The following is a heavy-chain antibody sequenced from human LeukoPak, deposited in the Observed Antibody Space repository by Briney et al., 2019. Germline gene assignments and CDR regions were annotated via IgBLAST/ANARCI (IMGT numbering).Heavy chain of an antibody. CDR2: IYWDDDK. CDR1: GLALSTSGVG. D-gene: IGHD3-10*01. Sequence: GSGPTLVNPTQTLTLTCTWSGLALSTSGVGVGWIRQPPGKALEWLALIYWDDDKRYRPSLKSRLTITKDTSKNQVVLTMTNMDPVDTATYYCAHLLSGSYLGGFDYCGQGTLVTVSS. V-gene: IGHV2-5*02. CDR3: AHLLSGSYLGGFDY. J-gene: IGHJ4*02.